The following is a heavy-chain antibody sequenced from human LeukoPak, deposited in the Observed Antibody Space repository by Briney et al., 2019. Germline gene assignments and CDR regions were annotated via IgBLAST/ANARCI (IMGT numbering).Heavy chain of an antibody. V-gene: IGHV1-8*01. J-gene: IGHJ5*02. D-gene: IGHD4/OR15-4a*01. CDR1: GYTFTSYD. CDR3: VRKNYGSNRWFDP. CDR2: MNPNSGNT. Sequence: ASVKVSCKASGYTFTSYDINWVRQATGQGLEWMGWMNPNSGNTGYAQKSQGRATMTRNTSISTAYMELSSLRSEDTAVYYCVRKNYGSNRWFDPWGQGTLVTVSS.